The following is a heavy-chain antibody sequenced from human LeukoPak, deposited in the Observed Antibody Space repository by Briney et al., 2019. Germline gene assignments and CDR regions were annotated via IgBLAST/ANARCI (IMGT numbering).Heavy chain of an antibody. CDR2: IRSIANSYAT. V-gene: IGHV3-73*01. CDR1: GLTFSDSD. D-gene: IGHD4-23*01. J-gene: IGHJ4*02. CDR3: TRVTTVVDFDY. Sequence: GGSLKLSCAAYGLTFSDSDIHWVRQASGKGLEWVGRIRSIANSYATSYAASVKGRFTISKDDSKNSAFLQMNSLKTEDTAVYYCTRVTTVVDFDYWGQGTLVTVSS.